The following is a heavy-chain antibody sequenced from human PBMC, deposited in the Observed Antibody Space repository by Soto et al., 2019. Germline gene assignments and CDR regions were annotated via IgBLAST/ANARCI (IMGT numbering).Heavy chain of an antibody. CDR2: ISYDGSNK. D-gene: IGHD6-19*01. J-gene: IGHJ4*02. V-gene: IGHV3-30-3*01. Sequence: QVQLVESGGGVVQPGRSLRLFCAASGFTFSSYAMHWVRQAPGKGLEWVAVISYDGSNKYYADSVKGRFTISRDNSKNTLYLQMNSLRAEDTAVYYCARCRIAVAGPPDYWGQGTLVTVSS. CDR3: ARCRIAVAGPPDY. CDR1: GFTFSSYA.